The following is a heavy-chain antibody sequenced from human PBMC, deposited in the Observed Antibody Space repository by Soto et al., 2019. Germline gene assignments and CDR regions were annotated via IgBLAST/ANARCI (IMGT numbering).Heavy chain of an antibody. V-gene: IGHV1-18*01. D-gene: IGHD3-3*01. CDR3: ARAPGPLWSGPHYYYYYGMDV. CDR1: GYTFTSYG. CDR2: ISAYNGNT. J-gene: IGHJ6*02. Sequence: GASVKVSCKASGYTFTSYGISWVRQAPGQGLEWMGWISAYNGNTNYAQKLQGRVTMTTDTSTSTAYMELRSLRSDDTAVYYCARAPGPLWSGPHYYYYYGMDVWGQGTTVTVSS.